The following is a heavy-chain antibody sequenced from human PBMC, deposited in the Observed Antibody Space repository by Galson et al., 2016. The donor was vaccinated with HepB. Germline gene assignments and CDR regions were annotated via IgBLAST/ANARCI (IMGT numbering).Heavy chain of an antibody. J-gene: IGHJ2*01. D-gene: IGHD3-16*01. CDR3: ARAWGSRLTPSNWYFDL. CDR2: IYYSGST. V-gene: IGHV4-30-2*01. CDR1: GGSVSSGGFS. Sequence: TLSLTCAVSGGSVSSGGFSWSWIRQPPGKGLEWIGYIYYSGSTYYNPSHKSRVTISIDRSKNQFSLKLSSVTAADTAVYFCARAWGSRLTPSNWYFDLWGRGTLVSVSS.